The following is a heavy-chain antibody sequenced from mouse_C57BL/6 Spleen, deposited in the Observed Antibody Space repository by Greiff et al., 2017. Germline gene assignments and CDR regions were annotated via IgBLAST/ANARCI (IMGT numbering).Heavy chain of an antibody. J-gene: IGHJ2*01. V-gene: IGHV1-69*01. CDR1: GYTFTSYW. D-gene: IGHD4-1*01. CDR2: IDPSDSYT. Sequence: QVQLKQPGAELVMPGASVKLSCKASGYTFTSYWMHWVKQRPGQGLEWIGEIDPSDSYTNYNQKFKGKSTLTVDKSSSTAYMQLSSLTSEDSAVYYCARSWDHLDYWGQGTTLTVSS. CDR3: ARSWDHLDY.